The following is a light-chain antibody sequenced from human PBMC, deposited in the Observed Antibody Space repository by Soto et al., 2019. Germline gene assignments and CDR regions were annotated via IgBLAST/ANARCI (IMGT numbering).Light chain of an antibody. CDR3: QSYDSNNHVV. J-gene: IGLJ2*01. CDR2: EDN. V-gene: IGLV6-57*04. Sequence: NFMLTQPHSVSESPGKTVTISCTRSTDSIASTYVQWYQQRPGSAPTTVIYEDNQRPSGVPDRFSGSIDSSSNSASLTISGLKTEDEADYYCQSYDSNNHVVFGGGTKVTVL. CDR1: TDSIASTY.